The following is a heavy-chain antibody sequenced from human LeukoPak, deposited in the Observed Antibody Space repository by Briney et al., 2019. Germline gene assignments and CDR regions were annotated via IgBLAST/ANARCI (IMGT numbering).Heavy chain of an antibody. Sequence: PGGSLRLSCAASGFTFSSYAMHWVRQAPGKGLEWVAFIRYDGGNKYSADSVKGRFTISRDNSKNTLYLQMNSLRAEDTAVYYCAKGEWGTGYYSDYWGQGTLVTVSS. CDR3: AKGEWGTGYYSDY. V-gene: IGHV3-30*02. J-gene: IGHJ4*02. CDR1: GFTFSSYA. CDR2: IRYDGGNK. D-gene: IGHD3/OR15-3a*01.